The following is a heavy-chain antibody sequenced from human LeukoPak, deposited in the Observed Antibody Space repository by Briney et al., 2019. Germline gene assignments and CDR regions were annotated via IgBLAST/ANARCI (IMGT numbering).Heavy chain of an antibody. D-gene: IGHD3-16*01. CDR1: GFTFSSYA. V-gene: IGHV3-23*01. J-gene: IGHJ4*02. CDR2: ISVSVGST. Sequence: GGSLRLSCAASGFTFSSYAMSWVRQAPGKGLEWVSAISVSVGSTYYADSVKGRFTISRDNSKNTLYLQINSLRAEDTAVYYSAKDPSKSLMITSSDYWGQGTLVTVSS. CDR3: AKDPSKSLMITSSDY.